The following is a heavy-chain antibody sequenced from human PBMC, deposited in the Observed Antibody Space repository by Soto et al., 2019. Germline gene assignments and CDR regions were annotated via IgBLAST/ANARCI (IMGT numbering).Heavy chain of an antibody. CDR3: ARGTGSGWDDHFDS. D-gene: IGHD6-19*01. J-gene: IGHJ4*02. Sequence: QVQLQESGPGLVKPLQTLSLTCTVSGDSMSGGSISSGGYYWSWIRQYPGEGLEWIGYIYHSGSTSHSPSLKPRITISIDTSKMQFSLKLRPVTAADTAVYYCARGTGSGWDDHFDSWGQGTLVTVSS. CDR1: GDSMSGGSISSGGYY. V-gene: IGHV4-31*03. CDR2: IYHSGST.